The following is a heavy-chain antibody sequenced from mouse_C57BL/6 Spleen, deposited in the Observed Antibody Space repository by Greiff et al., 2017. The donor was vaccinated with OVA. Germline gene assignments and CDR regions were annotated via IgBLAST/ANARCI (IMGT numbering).Heavy chain of an antibody. J-gene: IGHJ4*01. CDR3: ARKLTGSMDY. CDR2: ISSGSSTI. Sequence: EVMLVESGGGLVKPGGSLKLSCAASGFTFSDYGMHWVRQAPEKGLEWVAYISSGSSTIYYADTVKGRFTISRDNAKNTLFLQMTSLRSEDMAMYYCARKLTGSMDYWGQGTSVTVSS. V-gene: IGHV5-17*01. CDR1: GFTFSDYG. D-gene: IGHD4-1*01.